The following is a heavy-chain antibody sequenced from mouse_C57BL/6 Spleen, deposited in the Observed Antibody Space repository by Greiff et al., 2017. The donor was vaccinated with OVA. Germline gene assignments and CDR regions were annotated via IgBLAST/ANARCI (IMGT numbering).Heavy chain of an antibody. J-gene: IGHJ4*01. V-gene: IGHV1-82*01. Sequence: LVESGPELVKPGASVKISCKASGYAFSSSWMNWVKQRPGKGLEWIGRIYPGDGDTNYNGKFKGKATLTADKSSSTAYMQLSSLTSEDSAVYFCARSHDYYAMDYWGQGTSVTVSS. D-gene: IGHD6-1*01. CDR2: IYPGDGDT. CDR1: GYAFSSSW. CDR3: ARSHDYYAMDY.